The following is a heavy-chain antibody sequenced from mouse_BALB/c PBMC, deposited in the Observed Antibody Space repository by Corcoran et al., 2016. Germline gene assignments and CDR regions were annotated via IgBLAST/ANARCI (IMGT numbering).Heavy chain of an antibody. J-gene: IGHJ1*01. CDR1: GYTFTSYV. D-gene: IGHD4-1*01. V-gene: IGHV1S136*01. Sequence: EVQLQQSGPELVKPGASVKMSCKASGYTFTSYVMHWVKQKPGQGLEWIGYINPYNDGTKYNEKFKGKATLTADKSSSTAYMELSSLTSEDSAVYYCATPGTSWYCDVWGAGTTVTVSS. CDR3: ATPGTSWYCDV. CDR2: INPYNDGT.